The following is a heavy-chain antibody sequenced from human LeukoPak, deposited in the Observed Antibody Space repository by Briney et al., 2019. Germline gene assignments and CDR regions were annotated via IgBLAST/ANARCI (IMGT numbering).Heavy chain of an antibody. Sequence: GSLRLSCAASGFTFSSYSMNWVRQAPGKGLEWVSYISGSGSTIYYADSVKGRFTISRDNAKNSLYLQMNSLRAEDTAVYYCARSSSGWYNDAFDIWGQGTMVTVSS. CDR2: ISGSGSTI. V-gene: IGHV3-48*04. CDR1: GFTFSSYS. D-gene: IGHD6-19*01. CDR3: ARSSSGWYNDAFDI. J-gene: IGHJ3*02.